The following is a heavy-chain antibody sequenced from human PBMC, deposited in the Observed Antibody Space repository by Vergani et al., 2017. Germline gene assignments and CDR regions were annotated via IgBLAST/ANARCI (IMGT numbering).Heavy chain of an antibody. CDR2: ISSSGSTI. V-gene: IGHV3-48*03. J-gene: IGHJ4*02. D-gene: IGHD5-12*01. CDR3: AKDSGYSGYEPGNCFDY. CDR1: GFTFSSYE. Sequence: EVQLVESGGGLVQPGGSLRLSCAASGFTFSSYEMNWVRQAPGKGLEWVSYISSSGSTIYYADSVKGRFTISRDNAKNSLYLQMNSLRAEDTAVYYCAKDSGYSGYEPGNCFDYWGQGTLVTVSS.